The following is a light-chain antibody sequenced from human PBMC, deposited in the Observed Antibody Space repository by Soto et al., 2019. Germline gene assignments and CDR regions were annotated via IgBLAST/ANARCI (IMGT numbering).Light chain of an antibody. CDR3: QQYGSSLRT. J-gene: IGKJ1*01. Sequence: EIVLTQSPGTLSLSPGERATLSCRASQSVSSSYLAWYQQKPGQAPRLLIYGASSRDTGIPDRFSGSGSGTDFTLTISRLEPEDFAVYYCQQYGSSLRTFGQGTKGQIK. V-gene: IGKV3-20*01. CDR2: GAS. CDR1: QSVSSSY.